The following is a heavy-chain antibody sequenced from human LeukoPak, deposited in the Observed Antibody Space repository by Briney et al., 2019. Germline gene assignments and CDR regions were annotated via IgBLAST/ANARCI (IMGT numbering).Heavy chain of an antibody. CDR2: IYPGDSDS. CDR1: GYSFTSYW. V-gene: IGHV5-51*01. Sequence: GASLKISCKGSGYSFTSYWIGWVRQMPGKGLDWMGIIYPGDSDSRYSPSFQGQVTISADKSITTAYLQWSSLKASDTAMYYCASQNYDSSGYYEYFDYWGQGTLVTVSS. J-gene: IGHJ4*02. CDR3: ASQNYDSSGYYEYFDY. D-gene: IGHD3-22*01.